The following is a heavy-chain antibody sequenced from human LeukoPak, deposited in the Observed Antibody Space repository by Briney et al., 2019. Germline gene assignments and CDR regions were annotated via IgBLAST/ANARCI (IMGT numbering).Heavy chain of an antibody. CDR3: AKTHRRDGYNYEFEY. D-gene: IGHD5-24*01. J-gene: IGHJ4*02. CDR1: GFTFSSYG. V-gene: IGHV3-23*01. CDR2: ISGSGGST. Sequence: GGSLRLYCAASGFTFSSYGMSWVRQAPGKGLEWVSAISGSGGSTYYADSVKGRFTISRDNSKNTLYLQMNSLRAEDTAVYYCAKTHRRDGYNYEFEYWGQGTLVTASS.